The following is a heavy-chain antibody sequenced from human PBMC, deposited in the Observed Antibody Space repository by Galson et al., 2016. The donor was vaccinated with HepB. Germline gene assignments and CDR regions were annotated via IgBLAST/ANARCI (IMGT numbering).Heavy chain of an antibody. D-gene: IGHD6-19*01. J-gene: IGHJ4*02. CDR1: GFSVSTHG. V-gene: IGHV3-30*03. Sequence: SLRLSCAGSGFSVSTHGMHWVRQVPGKGLEWVGVITYDGGNQHYSDSVKGRFTISRDKSKNMVYLQMSSLRVEDTAVYYCAREADSGWYRVVDYWGLGTLVTVSS. CDR3: AREADSGWYRVVDY. CDR2: ITYDGGNQ.